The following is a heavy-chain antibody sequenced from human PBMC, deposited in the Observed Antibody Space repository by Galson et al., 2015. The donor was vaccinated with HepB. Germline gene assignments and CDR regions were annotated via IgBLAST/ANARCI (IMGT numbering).Heavy chain of an antibody. J-gene: IGHJ4*02. D-gene: IGHD6-19*01. Sequence: SVKVSCKASGYTFTSYYMHWVRQAPGQGLEWMGIINPSGGSTSYAQKFQGRVTMTRDTSTSTVYMELRSLRSDDTAVYYCARDPRWGAVAGTGGYWGQGTLVTVSS. CDR2: INPSGGST. CDR1: GYTFTSYY. V-gene: IGHV1-46*01. CDR3: ARDPRWGAVAGTGGY.